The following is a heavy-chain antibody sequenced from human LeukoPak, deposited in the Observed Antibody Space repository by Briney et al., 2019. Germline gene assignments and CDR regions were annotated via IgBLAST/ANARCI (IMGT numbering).Heavy chain of an antibody. Sequence: SQTLSLTCTVSGGSISSGSYYWSWIRQPAGKGLEWIGRIYTSGSTNYNPSLKSRVTISVDTSKNQSSLKLSSVTAADTAVYYCAREEQLASLRYRCWFDPWGQGTLVTVSS. CDR3: AREEQLASLRYRCWFDP. J-gene: IGHJ5*02. CDR2: IYTSGST. CDR1: GGSISSGSYY. V-gene: IGHV4-61*02. D-gene: IGHD6-6*01.